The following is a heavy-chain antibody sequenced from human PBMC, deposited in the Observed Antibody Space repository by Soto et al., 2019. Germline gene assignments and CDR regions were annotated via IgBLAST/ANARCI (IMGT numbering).Heavy chain of an antibody. CDR1: GFTVSNNY. V-gene: IGHV3-66*01. D-gene: IGHD1-1*01. Sequence: EVQLVESGGGLVQPGGSLRLSCAASGFTVSNNYMRWVRQAPGKGLEWVSLIYSGGATYYADSVKGRFTISRDNSKNTLYLQMTSRRAEDTAVYYCARDGTYNWVGGQGILVTVSS. CDR3: ARDGTYNWV. J-gene: IGHJ4*02. CDR2: IYSGGAT.